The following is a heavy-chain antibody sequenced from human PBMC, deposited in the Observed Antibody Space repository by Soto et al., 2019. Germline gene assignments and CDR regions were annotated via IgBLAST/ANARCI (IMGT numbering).Heavy chain of an antibody. Sequence: EVQLVESGGGLVQPGGSLRLSCAASGFTFSDYGMPWVRQAPGKGLVWVSRIDSDGSTTSYADSVKGRFTISRDNAKSTLDLQMNSLRAEDTAVYSCAMPGYSNYGPGVDVWGQGTTVTVSS. V-gene: IGHV3-74*01. CDR1: GFTFSDYG. D-gene: IGHD5-12*01. CDR3: AMPGYSNYGPGVDV. CDR2: IDSDGSTT. J-gene: IGHJ6*02.